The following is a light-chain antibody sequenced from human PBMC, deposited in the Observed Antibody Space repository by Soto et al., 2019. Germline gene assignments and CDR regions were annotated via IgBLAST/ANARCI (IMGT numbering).Light chain of an antibody. CDR3: QQYYSYPLT. CDR2: AAS. J-gene: IGKJ4*01. CDR1: QDINNH. Sequence: DIQMTQSPSSLSASVGDRVTITCQASQDINNHLNWYQQKPGKAPKLLIYAASTLQSGVPSRFSGSGSGTDFTLTISCLQSEDFATYYCQQYYSYPLTFGGGTKVEIK. V-gene: IGKV1-16*01.